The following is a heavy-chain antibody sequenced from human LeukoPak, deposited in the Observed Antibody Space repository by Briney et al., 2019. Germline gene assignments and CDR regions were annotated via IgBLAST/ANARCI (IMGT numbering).Heavy chain of an antibody. CDR3: ARDLTYSSSPPGLYFDL. Sequence: GESLRLSCVVSGFTFRSYSMNWVRQAPGKGLEWVSSISSSSSYIYHADSVKGRFTISRDNAKNSLYLQMNSLRAEDTALYYCARDLTYSSSPPGLYFDLWGRGALVTVSS. CDR2: ISSSSSYI. CDR1: GFTFRSYS. D-gene: IGHD6-6*01. J-gene: IGHJ2*01. V-gene: IGHV3-21*01.